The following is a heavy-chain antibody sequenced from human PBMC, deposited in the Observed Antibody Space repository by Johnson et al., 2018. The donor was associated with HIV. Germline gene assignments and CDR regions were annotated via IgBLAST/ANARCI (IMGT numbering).Heavy chain of an antibody. J-gene: IGHJ3*02. D-gene: IGHD3-10*01. CDR3: ARLFYYEAFDI. Sequence: VQLVESGGGLIQPGGSLRLSCAASGFTVSSNYMTWVRQAPGKGLEWVSVIYSGRSTYYADSVKGRFTIPRDNSKNTLFLQMNSLRAEDTAVYYFARLFYYEAFDIWGQGTMVTVSS. CDR1: GFTVSSNY. CDR2: IYSGRST. V-gene: IGHV3-53*01.